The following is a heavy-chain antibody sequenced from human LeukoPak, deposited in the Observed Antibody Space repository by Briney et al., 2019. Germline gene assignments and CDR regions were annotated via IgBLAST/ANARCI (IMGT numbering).Heavy chain of an antibody. V-gene: IGHV1-18*01. CDR3: ARVESGYNYYGMDV. CDR2: ISAYNGNT. CDR1: GYTFTSSG. Sequence: ASVKVSCKASGYTFTSSGISWVRQAPGQGLEWTGWISAYNGNTNYAQKLRGRVTMTTDTSTSTAYMELRSLRSDDTAVYYCARVESGYNYYGMDVWGQGTTVTVSS. J-gene: IGHJ6*02. D-gene: IGHD3-3*01.